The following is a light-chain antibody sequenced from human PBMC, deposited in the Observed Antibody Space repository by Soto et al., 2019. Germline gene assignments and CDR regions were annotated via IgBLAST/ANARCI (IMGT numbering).Light chain of an antibody. J-gene: IGKJ1*01. V-gene: IGKV1-5*01. CDR3: QQYNSYFQT. CDR2: DAS. Sequence: IQMTQSPSSLSASVVDRFTISFQASQNINNYLNWYQQKPGKAPKVLIYDASSLESGVPSRFSGSGSGTEFSLTISSLQPDDFATYYCQQYNSYFQTFGQGTKV. CDR1: QNINNY.